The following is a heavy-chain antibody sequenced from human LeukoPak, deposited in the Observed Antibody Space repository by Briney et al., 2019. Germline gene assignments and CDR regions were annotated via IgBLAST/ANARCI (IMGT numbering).Heavy chain of an antibody. Sequence: RPGGSLRLSCAASGFTFDDYGMSWVRQAPGKGLEWVSGINWNGGSTGYADSVKGRFTISRDNAKISLYLQMNSLRAEDTALYYCARGTVPEHAFDIWGQGTMVTVSS. CDR3: ARGTVPEHAFDI. CDR2: INWNGGST. D-gene: IGHD4-17*01. J-gene: IGHJ3*02. V-gene: IGHV3-20*04. CDR1: GFTFDDYG.